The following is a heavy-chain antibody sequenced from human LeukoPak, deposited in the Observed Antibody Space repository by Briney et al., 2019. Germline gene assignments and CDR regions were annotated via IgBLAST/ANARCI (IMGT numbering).Heavy chain of an antibody. J-gene: IGHJ4*02. CDR3: ARVGRGDTYGYVDY. D-gene: IGHD5-18*01. CDR1: GFTVSSNY. CDR2: LYSGGNT. Sequence: PGGSLRLSCAASGFTVSSNYMSWVRQAPGKGLAWVSVLYSGGNTYYADPVKGRFTISRDNSKNMLFLQMNSLRAEDTAVYYCARVGRGDTYGYVDYWGQGTLVTVSS. V-gene: IGHV3-66*01.